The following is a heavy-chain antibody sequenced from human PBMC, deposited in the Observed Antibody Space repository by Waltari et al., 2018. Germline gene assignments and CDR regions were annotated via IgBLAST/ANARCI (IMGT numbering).Heavy chain of an antibody. V-gene: IGHV1-2*02. CDR2: IGPGSGCT. Sequence: QVLLVQSGTGVKKPGASVRVPCKASGYTITDDYIHGVRQAPGQGLEWMGWIGPGSGCTNYAQTFQGRVTMTGEASISTVYMDLNSLRSDDTAIYYCARDGGSSWYMNYWGQGTLVTVSS. D-gene: IGHD6-13*01. J-gene: IGHJ4*02. CDR3: ARDGGSSWYMNY. CDR1: GYTITDDY.